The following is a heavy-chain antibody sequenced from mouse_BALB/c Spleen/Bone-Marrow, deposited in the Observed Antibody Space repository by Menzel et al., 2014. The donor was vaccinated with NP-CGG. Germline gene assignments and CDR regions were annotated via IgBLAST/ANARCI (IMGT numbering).Heavy chain of an antibody. J-gene: IGHJ2*01. D-gene: IGHD2-3*01. V-gene: IGHV5-17*02. CDR3: AIEGYYDY. CDR2: ISSGSSTI. CDR1: GFTFSSFG. Sequence: EVQVVESGGGLVQPGGSRKLSCAASGFTFSSFGMHWVRQAPEKGLEWVAYISSGSSTIYYADTEKGRFTISRDNPKNTLFLQMTSLRSEDTAMYYCAIEGYYDYWGQGTTLTVSS.